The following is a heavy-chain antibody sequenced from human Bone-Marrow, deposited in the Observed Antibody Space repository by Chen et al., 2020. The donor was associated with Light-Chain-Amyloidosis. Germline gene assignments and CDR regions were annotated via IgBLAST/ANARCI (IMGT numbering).Heavy chain of an antibody. CDR1: GGALTSTSYY. V-gene: IGHV4-39*07. CDR3: AKEVNWGSEWS. D-gene: IGHD7-27*01. J-gene: IGHJ4*01. CDR2: VYYDGTT. Sequence: QLHLQESGPGLVRPSETLSFTCAVSGGALTSTSYYAGWIRQPPGKGLEWIGSVYYDGTTFYNPSLKSRVTISVDTSKNQFSLKLTSVTAADTAVYYCAKEVNWGSEWSWGQGTLVTVSS.